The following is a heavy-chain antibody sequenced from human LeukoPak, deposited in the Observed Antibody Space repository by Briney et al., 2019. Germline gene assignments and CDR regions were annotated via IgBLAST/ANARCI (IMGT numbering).Heavy chain of an antibody. J-gene: IGHJ4*02. CDR2: INHSGST. V-gene: IGHV4-34*01. D-gene: IGHD1-26*01. Sequence: SETLSPTCAVYGGSFSVFYSSWIRQPPGKGLEWIGEINHSGSTNYNPSLKSRVTISVDTSKNQFSLRLSSVTAADTALYYCARGPSGTPSVWGQGTLVTVSS. CDR1: GGSFSVFY. CDR3: ARGPSGTPSV.